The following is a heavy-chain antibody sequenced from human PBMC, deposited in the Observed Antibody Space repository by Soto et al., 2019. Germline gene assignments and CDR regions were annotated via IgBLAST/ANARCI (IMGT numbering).Heavy chain of an antibody. CDR3: ARHDYDYIWGSYRPLDY. CDR1: GYSFTSYW. CDR2: IYPGDFDT. D-gene: IGHD3-16*02. V-gene: IGHV5-51*01. J-gene: IGHJ4*02. Sequence: GESLKISCKGSGYSFTSYWIGWVRQMPGKGLEWMGIIYPGDFDTRYSPSFQGQVTISADKSISTAYLQWSSLKASDTAMYYCARHDYDYIWGSYRPLDYWGQGTLVTVSS.